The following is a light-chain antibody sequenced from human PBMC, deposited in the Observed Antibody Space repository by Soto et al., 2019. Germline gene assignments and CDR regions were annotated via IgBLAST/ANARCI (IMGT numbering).Light chain of an antibody. CDR1: HDINKY. V-gene: IGKV1-33*01. CDR3: QQYNTYSRT. J-gene: IGKJ1*01. CDR2: DAS. Sequence: DIQMTQSPSSLSASVGDRVTITCQASHDINKYLNWYQEKPGKAPKLLIYDASNLQTGVPSRFSGSGSGTHFTFTISSLQPDDFATFYCQQYNTYSRTFGQGTKVEVK.